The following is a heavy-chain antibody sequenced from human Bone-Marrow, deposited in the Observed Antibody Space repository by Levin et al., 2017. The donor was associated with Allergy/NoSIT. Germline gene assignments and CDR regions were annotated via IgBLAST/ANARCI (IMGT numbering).Heavy chain of an antibody. D-gene: IGHD5-18*01. J-gene: IGHJ2*01. CDR1: GGSVSTSSYF. CDR3: ARGAYSYGHYWYFDL. CDR2: ISYTGSA. V-gene: IGHV4-61*01. Sequence: SETLSLTCTFSGGSVSTSSYFWNWIRQPPGKGLEWIGYISYTGSANYNPSLKSRVTLSVDTSKNQISLSLTSVTAADTAVYYCARGAYSYGHYWYFDLWGRGTLVTVSS.